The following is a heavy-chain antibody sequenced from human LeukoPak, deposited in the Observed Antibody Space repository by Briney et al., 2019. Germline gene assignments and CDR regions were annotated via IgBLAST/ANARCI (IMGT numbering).Heavy chain of an antibody. D-gene: IGHD5-18*01. CDR3: ARHRGMVKGSYYLDY. J-gene: IGHJ4*02. CDR2: IYYSGST. V-gene: IGHV4-39*01. Sequence: SETLSLTCTVSGGSISSSSYYWGWIRQPPGKGLEWIGSIYYSGSTYYNPSLKSRVTISVDTSKNQFSLKLSSVTAADTAVYYCARHRGMVKGSYYLDYWGQGTLVTVSS. CDR1: GGSISSSSYY.